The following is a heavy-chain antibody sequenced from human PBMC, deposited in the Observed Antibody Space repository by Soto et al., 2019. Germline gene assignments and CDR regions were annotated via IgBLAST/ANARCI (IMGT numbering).Heavy chain of an antibody. J-gene: IGHJ4*02. D-gene: IGHD6-19*01. V-gene: IGHV3-30-3*01. CDR1: GFTFSSYA. CDR3: ARDLYSRGWYVGDY. CDR2: ISYDGSNK. Sequence: QVQLVESGGGVVQPGRSLRLSCAASGFTFSSYAMHWVRQAPGKGLEWVAVISYDGSNKYYADSVKGRFTISRDNSKNTLYLQMNSLIAEDTAVYYCARDLYSRGWYVGDYWGQGTLVIVSS.